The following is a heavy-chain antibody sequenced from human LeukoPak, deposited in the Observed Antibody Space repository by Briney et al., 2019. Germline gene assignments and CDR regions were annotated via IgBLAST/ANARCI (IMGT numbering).Heavy chain of an antibody. CDR2: IDPSDSYT. Sequence: GASLMISCKGSGSSITSYWISWVRQMPGKGLEWRGRIDPSDSYTNYSPSFQGHVTISADKSISTAYLQWSSLKASDTAMYYCARLRVVAAELSWFDPWGQGTLVTVSS. V-gene: IGHV5-10-1*01. D-gene: IGHD2-15*01. J-gene: IGHJ5*02. CDR1: GSSITSYW. CDR3: ARLRVVAAELSWFDP.